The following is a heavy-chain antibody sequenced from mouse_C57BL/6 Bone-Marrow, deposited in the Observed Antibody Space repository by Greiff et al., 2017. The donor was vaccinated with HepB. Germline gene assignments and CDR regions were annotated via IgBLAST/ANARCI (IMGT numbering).Heavy chain of an antibody. Sequence: QVQLQQSGAELARPGASVKLSCKASGYTFTSYGISWVKQRTGQGLEWIGEIYPRSGNTYYNEKFKGKATLTADKSSSTADMELRSLTSEDSAVYFWARWGTTVVAFYWYFDVWGTGTTVTVSS. CDR3: ARWGTTVVAFYWYFDV. J-gene: IGHJ1*03. D-gene: IGHD1-1*01. CDR1: GYTFTSYG. V-gene: IGHV1-81*01. CDR2: IYPRSGNT.